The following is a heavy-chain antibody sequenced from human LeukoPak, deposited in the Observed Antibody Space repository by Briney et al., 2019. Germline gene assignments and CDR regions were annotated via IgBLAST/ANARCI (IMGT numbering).Heavy chain of an antibody. D-gene: IGHD4-17*01. J-gene: IGHJ3*02. CDR2: IRTYNGNT. CDR3: ARSGGWAYGDYDGFIAFDI. Sequence: ASVKVSCKASGYTFTNHGISWVRQAPGQGLEWMLWIRTYNGNTNYAQKLQGRVTMTTDTSTSTAYMELRSLRSDDTAVYYCARSGGWAYGDYDGFIAFDIWGQGTMVTVSS. CDR1: GYTFTNHG. V-gene: IGHV1-18*01.